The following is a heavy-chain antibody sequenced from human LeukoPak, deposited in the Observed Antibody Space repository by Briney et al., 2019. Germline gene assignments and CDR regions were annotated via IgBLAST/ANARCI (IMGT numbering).Heavy chain of an antibody. J-gene: IGHJ4*02. CDR2: IYYSGST. CDR1: GGSISSGGYY. CDR3: ARDKVVTAITDY. D-gene: IGHD2-21*02. V-gene: IGHV4-31*03. Sequence: SSETLSLTCTVSGGSISSGGYYWSWIRQHPGKGLEWIGYIYYSGSTYYNPSLKSRVTISVDTSKNQFSLKLSSVTAADTAVYYCARDKVVTAITDYWGQGTLVTVSS.